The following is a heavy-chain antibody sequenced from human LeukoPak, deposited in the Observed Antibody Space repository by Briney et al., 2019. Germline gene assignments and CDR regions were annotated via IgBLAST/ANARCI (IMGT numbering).Heavy chain of an antibody. CDR2: ISSANHM. V-gene: IGHV3-69-1*01. D-gene: IGHD2-2*01. CDR1: GFTFTSYA. Sequence: GRSMGLSGVASGFTFTSYAMSWVRQAPGKGLEYVSSISSANHMYYADSVKGRFTISRDNAKNSLFLQMNNLRGEDTAVYYCTREDCSNVRCYGASDAWGQGTLVTVSS. J-gene: IGHJ5*02. CDR3: TREDCSNVRCYGASDA.